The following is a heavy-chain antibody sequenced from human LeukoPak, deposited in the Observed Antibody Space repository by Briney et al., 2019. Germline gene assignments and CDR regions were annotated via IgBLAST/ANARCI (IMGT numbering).Heavy chain of an antibody. Sequence: SETLSLTCTVSGGSINSYFWTWIRQPAGKGLEWIGRIYTGGSTNYNPSLKSRVTMSVDTSKNQFSLKLNSVTAADTAVYYCARTDYYGGGIFYYYGSDLWGQGTMVTVSS. CDR3: ARTDYYGGGIFYYYGSDL. V-gene: IGHV4-4*07. D-gene: IGHD3-10*01. CDR2: IYTGGST. CDR1: GGSINSYF. J-gene: IGHJ3*01.